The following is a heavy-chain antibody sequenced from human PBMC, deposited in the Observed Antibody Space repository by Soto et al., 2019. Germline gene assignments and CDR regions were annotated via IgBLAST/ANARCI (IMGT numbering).Heavy chain of an antibody. J-gene: IGHJ4*02. Sequence: ASETLSLTCAVYGGSFSGYYWSWIRQPPGKGLEWIGEINHSGSTNYNPSLKSRVTISVDTSKNQFSLKLSSVTAADTAVYYCARGCSSSWYLRVYFDYWGQGTLVTVSS. CDR2: INHSGST. D-gene: IGHD6-13*01. CDR3: ARGCSSSWYLRVYFDY. V-gene: IGHV4-34*01. CDR1: GGSFSGYY.